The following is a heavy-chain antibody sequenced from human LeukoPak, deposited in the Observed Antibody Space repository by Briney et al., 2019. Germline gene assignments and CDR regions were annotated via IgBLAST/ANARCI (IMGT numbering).Heavy chain of an antibody. CDR1: GFKFSDYA. V-gene: IGHV3-23*01. CDR2: ISGNGVAA. D-gene: IGHD1-1*01. Sequence: EGSLRVSCIASGFKFSDYAMSWVRQAPGKGVEGVAAISGNGVAAYYSDSVKGRFSISRDNSKNTLFLQMHDLRAEHTAVYYCAKDHFSTTGTSSDDWYFDVWGRGALVTVAS. CDR3: AKDHFSTTGTSSDDWYFDV. J-gene: IGHJ2*01.